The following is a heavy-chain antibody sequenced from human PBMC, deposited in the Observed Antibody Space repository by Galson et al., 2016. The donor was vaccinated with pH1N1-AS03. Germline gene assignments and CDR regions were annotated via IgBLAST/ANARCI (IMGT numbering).Heavy chain of an antibody. D-gene: IGHD6-19*01. J-gene: IGHJ4*02. CDR2: VYYSGTP. Sequence: SATLSLTCTVSGGSMSGYYWSWIRQSPERGLEWIGCVYYSGTPTYNPPLKSQATISVDTSKNQFSLKLSAVTAADTAVYFCARTGSNGWYYFDSWGQGALVTVSS. CDR3: ARTGSNGWYYFDS. CDR1: GGSMSGYY. V-gene: IGHV4-59*01.